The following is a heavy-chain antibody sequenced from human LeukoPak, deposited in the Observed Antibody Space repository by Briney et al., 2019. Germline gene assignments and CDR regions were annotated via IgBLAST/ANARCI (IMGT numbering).Heavy chain of an antibody. J-gene: IGHJ4*02. CDR1: GFTFSSYA. Sequence: GRSLRLSCAASGFTFSSYAMHWVRQAPGKGLEWVAVIWYDGSNKYYADSVKGRFTISRDNSKNTLYLQMNSLRAEDTAFYHCAREDSGSYHYWGQGTLVTVSS. V-gene: IGHV3-33*01. CDR2: IWYDGSNK. D-gene: IGHD1-26*01. CDR3: AREDSGSYHY.